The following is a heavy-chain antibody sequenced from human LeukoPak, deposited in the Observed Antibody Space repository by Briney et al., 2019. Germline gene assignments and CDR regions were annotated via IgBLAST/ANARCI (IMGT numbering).Heavy chain of an antibody. CDR2: IKEDGNEK. D-gene: IGHD2-21*01. CDR3: VRDCGFHTFDY. Sequence: GGSLRLSCAASGFTFSGYWMTWVRQAPGKGLEYVVNIKEDGNEKYYVDSVKGRFTISRDNTKNSLYLQMSSLRGDDTAVYYCVRDCGFHTFDYWGQGTLVTVSS. V-gene: IGHV3-7*05. J-gene: IGHJ4*02. CDR1: GFTFSGYW.